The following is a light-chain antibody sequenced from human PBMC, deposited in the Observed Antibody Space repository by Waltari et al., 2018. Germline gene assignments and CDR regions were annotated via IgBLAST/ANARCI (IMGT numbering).Light chain of an antibody. J-gene: IGKJ4*01. V-gene: IGKV2-29*02. CDR3: MEGIYASGT. Sequence: IVMTQSPLSLSVTPGQPASISCKSSQSLLHSDGRTYSYWYLHKPGQSPQLLIYEVSSRFSGVPDRFSGSASGTDFTLKISRVEAEDVGIYYCMEGIYASGTFGGGTKVEIK. CDR1: QSLLHSDGRTY. CDR2: EVS.